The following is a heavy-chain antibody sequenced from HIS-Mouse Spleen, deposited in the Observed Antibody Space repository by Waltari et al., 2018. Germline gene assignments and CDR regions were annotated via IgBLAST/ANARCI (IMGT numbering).Heavy chain of an antibody. Sequence: EVQLVESGGGLVQPGGSLRLSCAASGFTFSSYWMHWVRQAPGKGLVWVYLINSDGSSTSYADSVKGRFTISRDNAKNTLYLQMNSLRAEDTAVYYCAREGQGYCSGGSCYSDYWGQGTLVTVSS. CDR3: AREGQGYCSGGSCYSDY. D-gene: IGHD2-15*01. CDR2: INSDGSST. J-gene: IGHJ4*02. V-gene: IGHV3-74*01. CDR1: GFTFSSYW.